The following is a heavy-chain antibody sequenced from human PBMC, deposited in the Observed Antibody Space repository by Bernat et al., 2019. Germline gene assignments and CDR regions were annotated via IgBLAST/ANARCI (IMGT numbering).Heavy chain of an antibody. J-gene: IGHJ4*02. Sequence: QVQLQESGPGLVKPSQTLSLTCTVSGCSISSGGYYWSWIRQHPGNGLEWSGYIYYSGSTYYNPSLKSRVTISVDTSKNQFSLKLSSVTAADTDVYYCAREDGSGSYVVFDYWGQGTLVTVSS. CDR3: AREDGSGSYVVFDY. CDR1: GCSISSGGYY. CDR2: IYYSGST. V-gene: IGHV4-31*03. D-gene: IGHD3-10*01.